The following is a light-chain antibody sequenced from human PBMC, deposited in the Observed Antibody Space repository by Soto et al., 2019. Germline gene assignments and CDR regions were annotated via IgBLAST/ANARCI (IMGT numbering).Light chain of an antibody. CDR3: QQFNSYPIT. J-gene: IGKJ5*01. CDR2: DAS. Sequence: AIQLTQSPSSLSASVGDRATITCRASQGISSSLAWYQQKPGKAPKLLIYDASSLESGAPSRFSGSGSGTAFTLTISSLQPEDFSTYYCQQFNSYPITFGQGTRLEIK. CDR1: QGISSS. V-gene: IGKV1-13*02.